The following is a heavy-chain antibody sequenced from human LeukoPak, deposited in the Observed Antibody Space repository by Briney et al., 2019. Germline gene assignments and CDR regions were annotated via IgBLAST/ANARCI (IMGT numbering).Heavy chain of an antibody. D-gene: IGHD2-2*01. CDR1: GGSISSSNW. CDR2: IYHSGST. V-gene: IGHV4-4*02. Sequence: SETLSLTCAVTGGSISSSNWWSWVRQPPGKGLEWIGEIYHSGSTNYSPSLKSRVTISVDKSKNQFSLKLSSVTAADTAVYYCAKQTWTRYFDYWGQGTLVTVSS. CDR3: AKQTWTRYFDY. J-gene: IGHJ4*02.